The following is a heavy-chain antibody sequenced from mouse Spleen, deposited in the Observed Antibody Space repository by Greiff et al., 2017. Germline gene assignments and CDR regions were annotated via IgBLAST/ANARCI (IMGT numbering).Heavy chain of an antibody. CDR2: INPSSGYT. V-gene: IGHV1-4*01. J-gene: IGHJ3*01. Sequence: VQLQESGAELARPGASVKMSCKASGYTFTSYTMHWVKQRPGQGLEWIGYINPSSGYTKYNQKFKDKATLTADKSSSTAYMQLSSLTSEDSAVYYCARKDRYDWFAYWGQGTLVTVSA. CDR3: ARKDRYDWFAY. D-gene: IGHD2-14*01. CDR1: GYTFTSYT.